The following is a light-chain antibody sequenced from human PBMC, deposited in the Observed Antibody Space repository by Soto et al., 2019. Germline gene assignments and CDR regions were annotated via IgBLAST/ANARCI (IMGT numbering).Light chain of an antibody. V-gene: IGKV4-1*01. CDR3: QQYHSDPIT. CDR2: WAS. CDR1: QRVLSSSNNKNYSNNKNY. J-gene: IGKJ5*01. Sequence: DFVMTQSPDSLAVSLGERATINCKSSQRVLSSSNNKNYSNNKNYLAWFQQKPGQPPKLLISWASTRESGVPDRFSGSGSGTEFTLTISSLQAEDVAVYYCQQYHSDPITFGQGTRLEI.